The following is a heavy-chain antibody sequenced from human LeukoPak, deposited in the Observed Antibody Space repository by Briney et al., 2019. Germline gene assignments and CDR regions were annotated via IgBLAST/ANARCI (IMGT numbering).Heavy chain of an antibody. CDR3: ARVGGRYSPLGY. D-gene: IGHD3-16*02. Sequence: GGSLRLSCAASGFTFSSYWMSWVRQAPGKGLEWVANINQDGSEKYYVDSVKGRFTISRDNAKNSLYLQMISLRAEDTAVYYCARVGGRYSPLGYWGQGTLVTVSS. J-gene: IGHJ4*02. V-gene: IGHV3-7*01. CDR2: INQDGSEK. CDR1: GFTFSSYW.